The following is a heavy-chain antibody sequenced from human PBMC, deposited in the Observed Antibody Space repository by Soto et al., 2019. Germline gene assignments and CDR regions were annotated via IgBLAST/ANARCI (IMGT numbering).Heavy chain of an antibody. V-gene: IGHV4-31*02. CDR3: ASIGEGYYFHY. CDR1: SGGLC. CDR2: IYYSGST. D-gene: IGHD3-10*01. J-gene: IGHJ4*02. Sequence: SGGLCCRWSLRHPGKGLEWIGYIYYSGSTYYNPSLKSRVTISVDTSKNQFSLKLSSVTAADTAVYYCASIGEGYYFHYWCPGTLVTVSS.